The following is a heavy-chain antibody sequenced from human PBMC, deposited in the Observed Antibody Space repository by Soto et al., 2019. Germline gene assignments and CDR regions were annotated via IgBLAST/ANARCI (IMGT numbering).Heavy chain of an antibody. CDR3: ARALTEVIDY. CDR2: SNPSGGST. V-gene: IGHV1-46*01. D-gene: IGHD7-27*01. Sequence: QVQLVQSGAEVKKPGASVTVSCKASGYTFTSYYMHWVRQAPGQGLGWMGISNPSGGSTSYAQKFKGRVTMTRDTSTSTVYMELSSLRSEDTAVYYCARALTEVIDYWGQGTLVTVSS. J-gene: IGHJ4*02. CDR1: GYTFTSYY.